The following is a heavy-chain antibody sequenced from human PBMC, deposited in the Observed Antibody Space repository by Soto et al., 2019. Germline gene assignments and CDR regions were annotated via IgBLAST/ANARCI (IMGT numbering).Heavy chain of an antibody. CDR3: AREYGYYYDSSGYPGLGDY. V-gene: IGHV3-33*01. CDR2: IWYDGSNK. J-gene: IGHJ4*02. CDR1: GFTFSSYG. Sequence: GGSLRLSCAASGFTFSSYGMHWVRQAPGKGLEWVAVIWYDGSNKYYADSVKGRFTISRDNSKNTLYLQMNSLRAEDTAVYYCAREYGYYYDSSGYPGLGDYWGQGTLVTVSS. D-gene: IGHD3-22*01.